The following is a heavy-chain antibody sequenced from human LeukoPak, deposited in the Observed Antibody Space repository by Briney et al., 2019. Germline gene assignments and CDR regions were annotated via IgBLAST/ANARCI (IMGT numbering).Heavy chain of an antibody. CDR3: ARALGFDP. V-gene: IGHV4-61*02. J-gene: IGHJ5*02. Sequence: SETLSLTCTVSGGSISSGSYYWSWIRQPAGKGLEWIGRIYTSGSTNYNPSLKSRVTISVDTSKSQFSLILSSVTAADTAVYYCARALGFDPWGQGTLVTVSS. CDR2: IYTSGST. CDR1: GGSISSGSYY.